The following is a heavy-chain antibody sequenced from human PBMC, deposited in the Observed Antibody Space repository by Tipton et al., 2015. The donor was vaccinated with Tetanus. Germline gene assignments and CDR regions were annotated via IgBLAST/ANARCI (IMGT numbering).Heavy chain of an antibody. J-gene: IGHJ4*02. Sequence: SLRLSCVVSGDSISSSNWWSWVRQPPGKGLEWIADIYHTGSSNYNPSLKSRATISVDRSKNQFSLSLSSVTAADTAVYYCATQGGYRFHDWGQGTLVTVSS. D-gene: IGHD3-16*02. CDR1: GDSISSSNW. V-gene: IGHV4-4*02. CDR3: ATQGGYRFHD. CDR2: IYHTGSS.